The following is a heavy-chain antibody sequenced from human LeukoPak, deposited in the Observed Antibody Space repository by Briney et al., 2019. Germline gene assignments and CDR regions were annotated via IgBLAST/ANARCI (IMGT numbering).Heavy chain of an antibody. CDR3: ARDGGRYYYDIPEYFQH. D-gene: IGHD3-22*01. V-gene: IGHV3-33*01. CDR2: IWYDGSNK. J-gene: IGHJ1*01. CDR1: GFTFSSYG. Sequence: GGSLRLSCAASGFTFSSYGMHWVRQAPGKGLEWVASIWYDGSNKYYADSVKGRFTISRDNSKNTLYLQMNSLRAEDTAVYYCARDGGRYYYDIPEYFQHWGQGTLVTVSS.